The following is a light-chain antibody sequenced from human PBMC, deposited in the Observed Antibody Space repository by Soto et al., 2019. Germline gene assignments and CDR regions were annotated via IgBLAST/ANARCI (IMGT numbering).Light chain of an antibody. CDR3: AIWDDSVDGWV. CDR2: YDD. V-gene: IGLV1-36*01. J-gene: IGLJ3*02. CDR1: NVGNKP. Sequence: QSVLTQPPSVSEAPGQRVTISCSGSNVGNKPVNWYQQLPGKAPKLLLYYDDMLSSGVSDRFSGSKSGTSASLAISGLQNYDEGDYYCAIWDDSVDGWVFGGGTKLTVL.